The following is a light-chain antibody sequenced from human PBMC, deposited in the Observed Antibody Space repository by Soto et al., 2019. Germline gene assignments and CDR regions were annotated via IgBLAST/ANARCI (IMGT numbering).Light chain of an antibody. Sequence: EIVITQSPATLSVSPGERATLSCRASQSVSSNLAWYQQKPGQAPRLIIYGASTRANGVPPRFSGGGSGTEFTLTISSLQSEDSAIYYCQQYKSWHPITFGQGTRLEIK. CDR1: QSVSSN. V-gene: IGKV3-15*01. CDR2: GAS. CDR3: QQYKSWHPIT. J-gene: IGKJ5*01.